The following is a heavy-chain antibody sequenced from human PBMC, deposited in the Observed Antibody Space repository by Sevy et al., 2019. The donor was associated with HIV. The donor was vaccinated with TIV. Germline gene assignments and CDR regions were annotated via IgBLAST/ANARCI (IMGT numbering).Heavy chain of an antibody. V-gene: IGHV4-39*01. CDR2: LYYSGST. CDR1: GVSISSSSNY. CDR3: ARRVPALAGNWFDP. J-gene: IGHJ5*02. Sequence: SETLSLTCIVSGVSISSSSNYWGWIRQPPGKGLEWIGSLYYSGSTYYNSSLKSRVTISADTSKNQFSLKLSSATAADTAVYYCARRVPALAGNWFDPWGQGTLVTVSS.